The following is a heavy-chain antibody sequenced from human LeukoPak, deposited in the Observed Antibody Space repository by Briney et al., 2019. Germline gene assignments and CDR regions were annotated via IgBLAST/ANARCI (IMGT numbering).Heavy chain of an antibody. J-gene: IGHJ3*02. V-gene: IGHV4-59*08. CDR2: IYYSGST. CDR3: ARRVGATRGNAFDM. CDR1: GGSMSSYY. D-gene: IGHD1-26*01. Sequence: SETLSLTCTVSGGSMSSYYWSWIRQPPGKGLEWIGYIYYSGSTNYNPSLKSRVTISVDTSKNQFSLKLSSVTAADTAVYYCARRVGATRGNAFDMWGQGTMVTVSS.